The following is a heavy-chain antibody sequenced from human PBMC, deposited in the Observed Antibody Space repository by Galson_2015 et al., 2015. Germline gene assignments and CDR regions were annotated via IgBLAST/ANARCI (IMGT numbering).Heavy chain of an antibody. CDR3: AKWGLYYYDSSGYFDY. V-gene: IGHV3-23*01. Sequence: SLRLSCAASGFTFSSYAMSWVRQAPGKGLEWVSAISGSGGSTYYADSVKGRFTISRDNSKNTLYLQMNSLRAEDTAVYYCAKWGLYYYDSSGYFDYWGQGTLVTVSS. J-gene: IGHJ4*02. D-gene: IGHD3-22*01. CDR2: ISGSGGST. CDR1: GFTFSSYA.